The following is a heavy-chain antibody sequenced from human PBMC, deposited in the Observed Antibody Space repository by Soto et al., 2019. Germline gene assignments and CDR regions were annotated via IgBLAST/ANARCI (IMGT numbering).Heavy chain of an antibody. CDR3: ARSVSSSSDYMDV. J-gene: IGHJ6*03. D-gene: IGHD6-6*01. Sequence: PGESLKISCKGPGYSFTSYWIGWVRQMPGKGLEWMGIIYPGDSDTRYSPSFQGQVTISADKSISTAYLQWSSLKASDTAMYYCARSVSSSSDYMDVWGKGTTVTVSS. V-gene: IGHV5-51*01. CDR2: IYPGDSDT. CDR1: GYSFTSYW.